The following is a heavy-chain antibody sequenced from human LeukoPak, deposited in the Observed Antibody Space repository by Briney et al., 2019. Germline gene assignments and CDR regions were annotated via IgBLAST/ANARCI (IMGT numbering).Heavy chain of an antibody. V-gene: IGHV3-7*01. CDR3: AREGSGSYYNGFDY. CDR2: IKQDGSEK. J-gene: IGHJ4*02. Sequence: PGGSLRLSCAASGFTFSSYWMSWVRQAPGKGLEWVANIKQDGSEKYYVDSVKGRFTISGDNAKNSLYLQMDSLRAEDTAAYYCAREGSGSYYNGFDYWGQGTLVTVSS. D-gene: IGHD1-26*01. CDR1: GFTFSSYW.